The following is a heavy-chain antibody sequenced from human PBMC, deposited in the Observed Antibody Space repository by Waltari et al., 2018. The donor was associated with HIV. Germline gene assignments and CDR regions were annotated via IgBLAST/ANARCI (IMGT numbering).Heavy chain of an antibody. CDR3: ARDGGLHLGPHQGGWFDP. J-gene: IGHJ5*02. D-gene: IGHD3-16*01. V-gene: IGHV4-31*03. Sequence: VQLQESGPGLVKPSHTLSLTCTLSGGSISRGRSYWSWIRQHPGKGLEWIGYIYYSGSTYYNPSLKSRVTISVDTSKNQFSLKLSSVTAADTAVYYCARDGGLHLGPHQGGWFDPWGQGTLVTVSS. CDR2: IYYSGST. CDR1: GGSISRGRSY.